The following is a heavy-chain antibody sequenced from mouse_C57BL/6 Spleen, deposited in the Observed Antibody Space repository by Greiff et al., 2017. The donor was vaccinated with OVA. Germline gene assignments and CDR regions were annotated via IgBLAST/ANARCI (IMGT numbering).Heavy chain of an antibody. CDR2: ISSGSSTI. J-gene: IGHJ4*01. Sequence: EVKLVESGGGLVKPGGSLKLSCAASGFTFSDYGMHWVRQAPEKGLEWVAYISSGSSTIYYADTVKGRFTISRDNAKNTLFLQMTSLRSEDTAMYYCARIYYDYDVYAMDYWGQGTSVTVSS. V-gene: IGHV5-17*01. D-gene: IGHD2-4*01. CDR3: ARIYYDYDVYAMDY. CDR1: GFTFSDYG.